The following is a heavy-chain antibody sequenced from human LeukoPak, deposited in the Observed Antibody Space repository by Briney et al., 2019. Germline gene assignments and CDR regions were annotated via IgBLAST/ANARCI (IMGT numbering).Heavy chain of an antibody. CDR2: ISYNGST. Sequence: SETLSLTCTVSGGSISSSSYYWGWIRQPPGKGLEWIGTISYNGSTYYNPSLKSRVTISVDTSKNQFSLKLSSVTAADTAVYYCARDGSDHFDYWGQGTLVTVSS. CDR1: GGSISSSSYY. D-gene: IGHD1-26*01. J-gene: IGHJ4*02. V-gene: IGHV4-39*07. CDR3: ARDGSDHFDY.